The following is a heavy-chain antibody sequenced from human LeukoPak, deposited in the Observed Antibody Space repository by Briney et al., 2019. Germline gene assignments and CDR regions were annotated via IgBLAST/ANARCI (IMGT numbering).Heavy chain of an antibody. CDR3: ARDPAPPRPPFDY. V-gene: IGHV3-11*06. CDR2: INIGGTNT. CDR1: GFTFNDYY. J-gene: IGHJ4*02. Sequence: GGSLRLSCAASGFTFNDYYMSWIRQAPGKGLEWLSYINIGGTNTHYADSVKGRFTISRDNAKNSLYLQMNSLRAEDTAVYYCARDPAPPRPPFDYWGQGTLVTVSS.